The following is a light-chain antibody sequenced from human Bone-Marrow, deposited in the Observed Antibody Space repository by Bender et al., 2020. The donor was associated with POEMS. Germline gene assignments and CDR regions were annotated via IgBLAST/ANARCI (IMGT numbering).Light chain of an antibody. Sequence: SYVLTQPSSVSVAPGQTASIPCGGDNIETKSVHWYRQRPGQAPVLVVYGDSARPSGVPDRFSGSKSGTSASLVINGLRPEDEADYYCASWDDSLSGWVFGGGTKVTVL. CDR1: NIETKS. CDR2: GDS. V-gene: IGLV3-21*02. J-gene: IGLJ3*02. CDR3: ASWDDSLSGWV.